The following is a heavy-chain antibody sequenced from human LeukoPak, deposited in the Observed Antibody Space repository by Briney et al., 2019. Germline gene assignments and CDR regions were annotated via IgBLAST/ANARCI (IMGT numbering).Heavy chain of an antibody. CDR3: ARDLRRYGSGSLMFDY. D-gene: IGHD3-10*01. J-gene: IGHJ4*02. Sequence: SETLSLTCTVSGGSVSSGSYYWSWIRQPPGKGLEWIGYIYYSGNTNYNPSLKSRVTISVDTPKNQFSLKLSSVTAADTAVYYCARDLRRYGSGSLMFDYWGQGTLVTVSS. CDR2: IYYSGNT. CDR1: GGSVSSGSYY. V-gene: IGHV4-61*01.